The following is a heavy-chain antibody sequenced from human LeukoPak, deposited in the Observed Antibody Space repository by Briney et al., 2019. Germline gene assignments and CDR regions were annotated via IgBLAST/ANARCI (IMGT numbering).Heavy chain of an antibody. Sequence: KTSETLSLTCTVSGGSISSYYWSWIRQPPGKGLEWIGYIYHSGSTYYNPSLKSRVTISVDRSKNQFSLKLSSVTAADTAVYYCARVGDNWNYHFDYWGQGTLVTVSS. CDR1: GGSISSYY. J-gene: IGHJ4*02. V-gene: IGHV4-59*12. D-gene: IGHD1-7*01. CDR2: IYHSGST. CDR3: ARVGDNWNYHFDY.